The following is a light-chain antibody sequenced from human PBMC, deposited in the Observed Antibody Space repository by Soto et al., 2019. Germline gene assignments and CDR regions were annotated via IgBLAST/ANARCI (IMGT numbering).Light chain of an antibody. CDR1: SSDVGGHDY. J-gene: IGLJ1*01. Sequence: QSALTQPASVSGSPGQSITLSCTGTSSDVGGHDYVSWYQQHPGKAPKLMIYEVSNRPSGVSNRFSGSKSGNTASLTISGLQAEDEADYYCNSQTSSGIRVFGTGTKLTVL. V-gene: IGLV2-14*01. CDR3: NSQTSSGIRV. CDR2: EVS.